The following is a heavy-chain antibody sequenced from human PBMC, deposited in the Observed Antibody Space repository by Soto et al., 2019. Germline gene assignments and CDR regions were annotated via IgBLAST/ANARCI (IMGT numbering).Heavy chain of an antibody. CDR3: AKTGSGWNFDY. J-gene: IGHJ4*02. CDR2: ISYDGNNK. V-gene: IGHV3-30*18. Sequence: QVQLVESGGGVVQPGRSLRLSCAASGFTFISYGIHWVRQAPGKGLEWVALISYDGNNKYYADSVKGRFTISRDNIKNMLYLQMNSLRAEDTAVYYCAKTGSGWNFDYWGQGTLVTVSS. CDR1: GFTFISYG. D-gene: IGHD6-19*01.